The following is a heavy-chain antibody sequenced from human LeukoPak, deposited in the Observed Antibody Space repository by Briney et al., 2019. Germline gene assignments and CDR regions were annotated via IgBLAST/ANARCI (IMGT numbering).Heavy chain of an antibody. J-gene: IGHJ3*02. D-gene: IGHD3-16*01. CDR2: INTSGST. CDR3: ARRNVLTEGEAFDI. Sequence: SETLSLTCTVSGGSISNYYWSWIRQPAGKGLEWIGRINTSGSTNCNPSLRSRVTISIDASKNQFSLKLNSVTAADTAVYYCARRNVLTEGEAFDIWGQGTLVTVSS. CDR1: GGSISNYY. V-gene: IGHV4-4*07.